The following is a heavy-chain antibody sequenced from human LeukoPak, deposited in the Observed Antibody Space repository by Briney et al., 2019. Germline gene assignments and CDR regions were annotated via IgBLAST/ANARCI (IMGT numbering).Heavy chain of an antibody. CDR2: INIPSGGST. Sequence: ASVKVSCKASGYPFTSYYIHWVRQAPGQGLEWVGIINIPSGGSTSYGQKFQGRVTMTRNTSISTAYMELSSLRSDDTAVYYCVREVYGTFDYWGQGTLVTVSS. J-gene: IGHJ4*02. CDR1: GYPFTSYY. V-gene: IGHV1-46*01. D-gene: IGHD2/OR15-2a*01. CDR3: VREVYGTFDY.